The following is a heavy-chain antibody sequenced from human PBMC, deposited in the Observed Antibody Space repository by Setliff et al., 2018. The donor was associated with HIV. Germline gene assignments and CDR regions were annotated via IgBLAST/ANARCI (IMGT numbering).Heavy chain of an antibody. Sequence: ASVKVSCKAPGYTFSEYAIHWVRQAPGQRLEWMGRIDTDNGYRRYSPKLQGRVTITKDTSANTAYMELRGLRSEDTAVYYCARWCAAAGCYPAIYHFDSGGQGTLFTVSS. V-gene: IGHV1-3*04. CDR3: ARWCAAAGCYPAIYHFDS. D-gene: IGHD2-2*01. CDR2: IDTDNGYR. CDR1: GYTFSEYA. J-gene: IGHJ4*02.